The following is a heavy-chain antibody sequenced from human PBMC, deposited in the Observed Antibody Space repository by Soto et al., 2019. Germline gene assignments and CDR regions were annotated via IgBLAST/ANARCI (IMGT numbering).Heavy chain of an antibody. CDR2: IFYTGRT. D-gene: IGHD5-18*01. CDR3: ASSRGGYHCDN. V-gene: IGHV4-31*02. CDR1: GGPISTDSYY. J-gene: IGHJ4*02. Sequence: QMQLQESGPGLVKPSQTLSLTCIVSGGPISTDSYYWTWIRQHPGKGLEWIGYIFYTGRTYYNPSLKSRLVISVDTSKSQFSLQLSSVTAADTAVYYCASSRGGYHCDNWGQGTLVTVSS.